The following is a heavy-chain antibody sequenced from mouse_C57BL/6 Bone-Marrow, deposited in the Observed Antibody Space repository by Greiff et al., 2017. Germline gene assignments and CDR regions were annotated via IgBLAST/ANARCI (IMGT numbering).Heavy chain of an antibody. CDR3: ARETGTPYYYAMDY. Sequence: EVMLVESGPELVKPGASVKISCKASGYSFTGYYMNWVKQSPEKSLEWIGEINPSTGGTTYNQKFKAKATLTVDKSSSTAYMQLKSLTSEDSAVYYCARETGTPYYYAMDYWGQGTSVTVSS. CDR1: GYSFTGYY. D-gene: IGHD4-1*01. V-gene: IGHV1-42*01. J-gene: IGHJ4*01. CDR2: INPSTGGT.